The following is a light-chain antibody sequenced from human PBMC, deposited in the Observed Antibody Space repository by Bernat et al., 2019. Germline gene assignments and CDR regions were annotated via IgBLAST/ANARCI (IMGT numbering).Light chain of an antibody. CDR2: KVS. CDR1: QSLVHTDGNTY. CDR3: MQGTHWPLWT. Sequence: DVVMTQSPLSLLVTLGQPASISCRSSQSLVHTDGNTYLNWFHQRPVQPPRRLIHKVSNRDSGNPDRFSGSWSGTYFTLEISRVDAEDAGLYYYMQGTHWPLWTFGQGTKVEIE. J-gene: IGKJ1*01. V-gene: IGKV2-30*02.